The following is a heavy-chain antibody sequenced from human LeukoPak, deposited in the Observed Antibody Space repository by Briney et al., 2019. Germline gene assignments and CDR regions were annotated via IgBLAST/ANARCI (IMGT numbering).Heavy chain of an antibody. CDR1: VFTFSSYS. Sequence: GGSLRLSCAASVFTFSSYSMNRVRQAPGKGLEWVSYISSSSSTIYYADSVKGRFTISRDNAKNSLYLRMNSLRDEDTAVYYCVREWVGATTGYYFDYWGQGTLVTVSS. D-gene: IGHD1-26*01. CDR2: ISSSSSTI. CDR3: VREWVGATTGYYFDY. J-gene: IGHJ4*02. V-gene: IGHV3-48*02.